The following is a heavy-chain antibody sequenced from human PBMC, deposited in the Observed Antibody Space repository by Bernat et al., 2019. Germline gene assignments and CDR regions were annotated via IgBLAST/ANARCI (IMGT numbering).Heavy chain of an antibody. CDR1: GFTFSNYE. V-gene: IGHV3-48*03. CDR2: ISSSGTTI. D-gene: IGHD4/OR15-4a*01. Sequence: EVQLVESGGGLVQPGGSLRLSCAASGFTFSNYEMNWVRQAPGKGLEWVSYISSSGTTIYYADPVKGRFTISRDNARKSLSLQMNSLRAEDTAVYYCVRESEETADYIFHNYYYYMDVWGKGTTVTVSS. J-gene: IGHJ6*03. CDR3: VRESEETADYIFHNYYYYMDV.